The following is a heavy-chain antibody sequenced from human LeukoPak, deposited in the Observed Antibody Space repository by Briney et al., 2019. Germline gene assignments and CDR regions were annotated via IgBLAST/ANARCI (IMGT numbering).Heavy chain of an antibody. D-gene: IGHD3-22*01. V-gene: IGHV4-39*07. CDR1: GGSISSSNYN. CDR2: IYYSGGT. Sequence: SETLSLTCSVAGGSISSSNYNWGWIRQPPGKGLEWIGSIYYSGGTYYNPSLKSRVTISVDRSKNQFSLKLTSVTAADTAVYYCARAQSVNPMIEVDDKWFDPWGQGTLVTVSS. CDR3: ARAQSVNPMIEVDDKWFDP. J-gene: IGHJ5*02.